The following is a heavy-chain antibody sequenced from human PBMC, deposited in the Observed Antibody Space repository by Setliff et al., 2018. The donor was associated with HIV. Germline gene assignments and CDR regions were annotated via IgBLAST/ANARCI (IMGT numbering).Heavy chain of an antibody. CDR1: GGSISSYY. Sequence: SETLSLTCTVSGGSISSYYRSWIRQPAGKGLEWIGRIYTSGSTNYNPSLKSRVTMSVDTSKNQFSLKLSSVTAADTAVYYCASGGPLGWVRGVSNWFDPWGQGTLVTVSS. CDR2: IYTSGST. D-gene: IGHD3-10*01. V-gene: IGHV4-4*07. J-gene: IGHJ5*02. CDR3: ASGGPLGWVRGVSNWFDP.